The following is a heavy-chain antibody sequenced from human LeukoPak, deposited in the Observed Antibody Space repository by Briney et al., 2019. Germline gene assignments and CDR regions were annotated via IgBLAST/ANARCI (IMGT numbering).Heavy chain of an antibody. Sequence: ASVKVSCKASGYTFTDYYIHWVRQAPGQGLEWMGWINPNSGGTNYAQKFQGRVTMTRDTSIGTAYMELSRLRSDDTAVYYCAREPDNIGWPKFDYWGQGTLVTVSS. D-gene: IGHD6-19*01. V-gene: IGHV1-2*02. CDR1: GYTFTDYY. CDR2: INPNSGGT. CDR3: AREPDNIGWPKFDY. J-gene: IGHJ4*02.